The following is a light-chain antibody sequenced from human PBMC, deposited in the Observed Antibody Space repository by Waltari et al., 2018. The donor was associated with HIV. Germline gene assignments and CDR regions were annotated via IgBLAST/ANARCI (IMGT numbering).Light chain of an antibody. Sequence: DIQMTQSPSSLSASIGDRVTITCRASQTIDRYLNWYQQKPGKAPKFLIYSASTLQSGVSPRFNGSGSGTDFTLTITSLQSEDSADYFCQQSYSVPRTFGGGTKVEIK. CDR1: QTIDRY. V-gene: IGKV1-39*01. CDR3: QQSYSVPRT. J-gene: IGKJ4*01. CDR2: SAS.